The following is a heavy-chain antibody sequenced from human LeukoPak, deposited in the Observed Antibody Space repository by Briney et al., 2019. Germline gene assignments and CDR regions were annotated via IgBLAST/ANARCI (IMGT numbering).Heavy chain of an antibody. J-gene: IGHJ4*02. D-gene: IGHD6-6*01. CDR1: GGSFSGYY. CDR2: INHSGST. Sequence: KPSETLSLTCAVYGGSFSGYYWSWIRQPPGKGLEWIGEINHSGSTNYNPSLKSRVTISVDTSKNQFSLKLSSVTAADTALYYCAKDKGPWGSSLDYWGQGTLVTVSS. V-gene: IGHV4-34*01. CDR3: AKDKGPWGSSLDY.